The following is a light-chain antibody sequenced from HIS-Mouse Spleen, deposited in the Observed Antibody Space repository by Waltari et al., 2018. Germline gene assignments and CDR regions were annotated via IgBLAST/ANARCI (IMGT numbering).Light chain of an antibody. Sequence: QSALTQPPSASGSPGQSVTISCTGTSSDVGGYNYVPWYQQHPGKAPKLMIYEVSKRASGVPDRFSGSKSGNTASLTVSGLQAEDEADYYCSSYAGSNNVVFGGGTKLTVL. V-gene: IGLV2-8*01. J-gene: IGLJ2*01. CDR2: EVS. CDR3: SSYAGSNNVV. CDR1: SSDVGGYNY.